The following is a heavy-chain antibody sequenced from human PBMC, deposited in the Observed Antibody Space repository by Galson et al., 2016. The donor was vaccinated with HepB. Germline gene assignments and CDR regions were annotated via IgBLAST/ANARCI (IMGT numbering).Heavy chain of an antibody. J-gene: IGHJ4*02. Sequence: SVKVSCKASGYTSTSYAIHWVRQAPGQRLEWMGWTNNANGNTEYSQSFQGRVTFTRDTSASTAYVELSSLRSEDTAVYYCARDGGSGWSRLWWGQGTLVAVSS. CDR1: GYTSTSYA. D-gene: IGHD6-19*01. CDR2: TNNANGNT. CDR3: ARDGGSGWSRLW. V-gene: IGHV1-3*04.